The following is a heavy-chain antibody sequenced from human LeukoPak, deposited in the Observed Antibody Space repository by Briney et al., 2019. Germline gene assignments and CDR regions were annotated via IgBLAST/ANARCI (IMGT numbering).Heavy chain of an antibody. J-gene: IGHJ4*02. CDR1: GYTFTSYD. V-gene: IGHV1-8*01. Sequence: ASVKVSCKASGYTFTSYDINWVRQATGQGLEWMGWMNPNSGNTGYAQKFQGRVTMTRNTSISTAYMELSSLRSEDTAVYYCAKIRSGDSSGYILGYFDYWGQGTLVTVSS. CDR2: MNPNSGNT. D-gene: IGHD3-22*01. CDR3: AKIRSGDSSGYILGYFDY.